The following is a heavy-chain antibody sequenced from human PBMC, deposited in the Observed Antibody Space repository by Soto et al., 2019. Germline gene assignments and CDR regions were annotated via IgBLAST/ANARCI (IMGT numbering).Heavy chain of an antibody. D-gene: IGHD2-21*02. Sequence: SETLSLTCAVYGGSFSSYYWVWIRQPPGKGLEWIGYMNNTGSTSYNPSFKSRVTISVDTSKNQFSLKLNSVTAADTAVYYCARDLWGYCGTDCYPLDVWGQGTTVTVS. CDR1: GGSFSSYY. J-gene: IGHJ6*02. V-gene: IGHV4-59*01. CDR2: MNNTGST. CDR3: ARDLWGYCGTDCYPLDV.